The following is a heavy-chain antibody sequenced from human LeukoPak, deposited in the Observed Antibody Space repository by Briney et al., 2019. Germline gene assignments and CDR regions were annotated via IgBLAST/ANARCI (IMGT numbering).Heavy chain of an antibody. CDR2: IYSGGST. V-gene: IGHV3-53*01. Sequence: PGGSLRLSCVASGFAVSSNYMNWVRQAPGKGLEWVSVIYSGGSTYYADSVKGRFTISRDNSKNMLYLQMNSLRAEDTAVYYCTGGWWRDRRKHIVGATEWFDPWGQGTLVTVSS. CDR3: TGGWWRDRRKHIVGATEWFDP. J-gene: IGHJ5*02. D-gene: IGHD1-26*01. CDR1: GFAVSSNY.